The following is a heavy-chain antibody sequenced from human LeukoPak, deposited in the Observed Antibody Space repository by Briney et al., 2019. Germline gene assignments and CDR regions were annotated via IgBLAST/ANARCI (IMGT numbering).Heavy chain of an antibody. CDR3: ARDQGGATRIDY. CDR2: TNSDGRST. V-gene: IGHV3-74*01. D-gene: IGHD1-26*01. CDR1: GFTFNTYW. J-gene: IGHJ4*02. Sequence: PGGSLRLSCVASGFTFNTYWMHWVRQAPGKGLVCVVRTNSDGRSTSYADSGKGRFTISRDNARKTLYLHMNSLRDGETAVYYCARDQGGATRIDYWGQGSLVNVCS.